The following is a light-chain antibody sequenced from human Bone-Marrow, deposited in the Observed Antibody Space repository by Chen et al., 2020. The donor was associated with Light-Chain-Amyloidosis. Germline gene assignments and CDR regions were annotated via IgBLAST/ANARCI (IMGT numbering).Light chain of an antibody. Sequence: EVVLTQSPGTLSLSPGEGVTLSCSASQSIRSNFLAWYQQKPGQAPRLLIYGASTRASGIPDRFSGSGSGTDFTLSISRLEPEDCSVYYCQQYGDAPWTFGQGTKVEIK. V-gene: IGKV3-20*01. J-gene: IGKJ1*01. CDR2: GAS. CDR1: QSIRSNF. CDR3: QQYGDAPWT.